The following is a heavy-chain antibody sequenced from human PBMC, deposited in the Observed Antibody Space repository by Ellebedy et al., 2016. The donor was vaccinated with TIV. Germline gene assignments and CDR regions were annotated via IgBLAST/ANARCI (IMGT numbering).Heavy chain of an antibody. V-gene: IGHV3-9*01. D-gene: IGHD7-27*01. J-gene: IGHJ4*02. CDR2: ISWRGHYI. Sequence: LKISXAASGFTFDDYAMHWVRQAPGKGLEWVSGISWRGHYIGYADSVRGRFTISRDNAKSSLYLQTNSLRIEDTAVYYCTKDLLRGIWGGSGRDYWGQGTLVTVSS. CDR1: GFTFDDYA. CDR3: TKDLLRGIWGGSGRDY.